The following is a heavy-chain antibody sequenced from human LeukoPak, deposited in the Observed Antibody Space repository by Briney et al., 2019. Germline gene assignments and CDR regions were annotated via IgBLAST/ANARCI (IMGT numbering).Heavy chain of an antibody. CDR2: INPNSGGT. CDR1: GYTFTSYY. V-gene: IGHV1-2*02. CDR3: ARDHGDIVATNKYDY. Sequence: ASVKVSCKASGYTFTSYYMHWVRQAPGQGLEWMGWINPNSGGTNYAQKFQGRVTMTTDTSTSTAYMELRSLRSDDTAVYYCARDHGDIVATNKYDYWGQGTLVTVSS. D-gene: IGHD5-12*01. J-gene: IGHJ4*02.